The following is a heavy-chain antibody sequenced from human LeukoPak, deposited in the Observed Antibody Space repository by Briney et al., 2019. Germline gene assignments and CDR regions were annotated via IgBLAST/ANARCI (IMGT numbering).Heavy chain of an antibody. J-gene: IGHJ5*02. CDR2: IYYSGST. Sequence: PSQTLSLTCTVSGGSISSNYWSWIRQPPGQGLEWIGHIYYSGSTNYNPSLKSRVTISVDTSKNQFSLKLSSVTAADTAVYYCARRVIPNSFDPWGQGTLVTVSS. CDR1: GGSISSNY. CDR3: ARRVIPNSFDP. D-gene: IGHD3-22*01. V-gene: IGHV4-59*08.